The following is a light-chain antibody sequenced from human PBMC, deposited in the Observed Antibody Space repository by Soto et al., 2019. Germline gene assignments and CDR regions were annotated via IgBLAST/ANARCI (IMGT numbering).Light chain of an antibody. Sequence: QSALTQPRSVSGSAGQSVTISCTGASSDVGGYNYVSWYQQHPGKAPKLMIYDVSKRPSGVPDRFSGSKSGNTASLTISGLQAEDEADYYCCSYAGSYSYVFGTGTKLTV. V-gene: IGLV2-11*01. CDR1: SSDVGGYNY. CDR2: DVS. J-gene: IGLJ1*01. CDR3: CSYAGSYSYV.